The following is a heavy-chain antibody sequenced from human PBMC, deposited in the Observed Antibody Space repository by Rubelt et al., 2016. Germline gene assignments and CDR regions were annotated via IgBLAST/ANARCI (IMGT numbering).Heavy chain of an antibody. J-gene: IGHJ5*02. Sequence: QVQLVQSGAEVKKPGASVKVSCKASGYTFSSHGFNWVRQAPGQGLEWMGWISAYNGNTNDAQKLQGRVTMTTDTSTSTAYMGLRSLRSDDTAVYYWARDRNADWFDPWGQGTLVTVSS. CDR1: GYTFSSHG. CDR3: ARDRNADWFDP. D-gene: IGHD1-14*01. V-gene: IGHV1-18*01. CDR2: ISAYNGNT.